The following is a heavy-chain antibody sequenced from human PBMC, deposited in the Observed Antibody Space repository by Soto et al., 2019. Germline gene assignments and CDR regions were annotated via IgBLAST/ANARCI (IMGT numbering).Heavy chain of an antibody. Sequence: PSETLSLTCTVSGGSISSGDYYWSWIRQPPGKGLEWIGYIYYSGSTYYNPSLKSRVTISVDTSKNQFSLKLSSVTAADTALYYCARTYYYDSSGYGFDPWGQGTLVTVS. J-gene: IGHJ5*02. CDR2: IYYSGST. CDR1: GGSISSGDYY. CDR3: ARTYYYDSSGYGFDP. D-gene: IGHD3-22*01. V-gene: IGHV4-30-4*01.